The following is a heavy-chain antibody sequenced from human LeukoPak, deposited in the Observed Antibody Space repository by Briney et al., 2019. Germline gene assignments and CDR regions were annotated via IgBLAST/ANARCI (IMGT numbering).Heavy chain of an antibody. J-gene: IGHJ6*03. V-gene: IGHV3-7*01. CDR2: IKQDGSEK. Sequence: GGSLRLSCAASGFTCSSYWMNWVRQAPGKGLEWVANIKQDGSEKYYADSVKGRFTISRDNSKNTLYLQMNSLRAEDTAVYYCARNGYDYGGNWYYMDVWGKGTTVTISS. CDR1: GFTCSSYW. CDR3: ARNGYDYGGNWYYMDV. D-gene: IGHD4-23*01.